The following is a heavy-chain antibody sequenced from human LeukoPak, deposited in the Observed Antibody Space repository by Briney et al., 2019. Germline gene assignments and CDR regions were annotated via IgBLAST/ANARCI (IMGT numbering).Heavy chain of an antibody. CDR1: GGSISSNY. CDR2: IYTSGST. Sequence: PSETLSLTCTVSGGSISSNYCSWIRQPPGKGLEWIGRIYTSGSTNYNPSLKSRVTISVDTSKNQFSLKLSSVTAADTAVYYCAREGIGDIVVVVAATAPSYYMDVWGKGTTVTISS. V-gene: IGHV4-4*08. CDR3: AREGIGDIVVVVAATAPSYYMDV. D-gene: IGHD2-15*01. J-gene: IGHJ6*03.